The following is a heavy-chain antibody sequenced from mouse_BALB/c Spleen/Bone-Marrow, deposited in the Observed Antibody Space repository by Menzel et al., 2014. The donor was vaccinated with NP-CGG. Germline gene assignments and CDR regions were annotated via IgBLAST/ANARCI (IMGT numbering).Heavy chain of an antibody. CDR1: GYAFSDYL. J-gene: IGHJ2*01. Sequence: QVQRVESGAELVRPGTSVNVSCKASGYAFSDYLMEWLKQRPGQGLEWIGVINPGSGSTNQNEKFKDKATLTADTSSNXAYMELSSLTSDDSAVYFCARYDGYPDYWGQGTTLTVSS. D-gene: IGHD2-3*01. CDR3: ARYDGYPDY. CDR2: INPGSGST. V-gene: IGHV1-54*01.